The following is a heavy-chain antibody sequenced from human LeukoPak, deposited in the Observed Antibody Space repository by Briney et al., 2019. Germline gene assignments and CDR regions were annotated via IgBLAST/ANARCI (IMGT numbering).Heavy chain of an antibody. V-gene: IGHV3-21*01. CDR3: ERGTTTVQRRDTFDV. J-gene: IGHJ3*01. Sequence: GGSLRVSCAASGFTFRTYSMDWVRQAPGKGLEWVASISTTSSHIYYAESLKGRFTISRDNAKNSLYLQMNSLRAEDTAVYYCERGTTTVQRRDTFDVWGQGTMVTVSS. D-gene: IGHD4-11*01. CDR2: ISTTSSHI. CDR1: GFTFRTYS.